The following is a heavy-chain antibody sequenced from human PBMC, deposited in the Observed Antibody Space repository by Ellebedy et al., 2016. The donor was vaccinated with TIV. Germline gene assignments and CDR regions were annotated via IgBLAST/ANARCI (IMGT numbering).Heavy chain of an antibody. D-gene: IGHD2-2*01. V-gene: IGHV3-74*01. CDR1: GFTFSSYW. J-gene: IGHJ6*03. CDR3: ARVGGYCSSTSCPYYYYMDV. CDR2: INSDGSST. Sequence: GGSLRLSXAASGFTFSSYWMHWVRQAPGKGLVWVSRINSDGSSTSYADSVKGRFTISRDNSKNTLYLQMNSLRAEDTAVYYCARVGGYCSSTSCPYYYYMDVWGKGTTVTVSS.